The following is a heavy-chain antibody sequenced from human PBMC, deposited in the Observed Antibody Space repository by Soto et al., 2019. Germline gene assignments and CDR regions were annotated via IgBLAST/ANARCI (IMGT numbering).Heavy chain of an antibody. Sequence: SETLSLTCTGSGGSISSYYWSWIRQPAGKGLEWIGRIYTSGSTNYNPSLKSRVTMSVDTSKNQFSLKLSSVTAADTAVYYCAREYYDFWSGVHYYGMDVWGQGTTVTVSS. CDR2: IYTSGST. D-gene: IGHD3-3*01. CDR1: GGSISSYY. J-gene: IGHJ6*02. V-gene: IGHV4-4*07. CDR3: AREYYDFWSGVHYYGMDV.